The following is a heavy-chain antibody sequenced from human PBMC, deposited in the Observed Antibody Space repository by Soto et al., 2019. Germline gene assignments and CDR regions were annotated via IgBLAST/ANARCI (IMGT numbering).Heavy chain of an antibody. CDR2: IYYSGST. J-gene: IGHJ5*02. V-gene: IGHV4-59*12. CDR3: ARVPTP. CDR1: GGSFSGYY. Sequence: SETLSLTCAVSGGSFSGYYWSWIRQHPGKGLEWIGYIYYSGSTYYNPSLKSRVTISVDRSKNQFSLKLNSMTAADTAVYYCARVPTPWGQGTLVTVSS.